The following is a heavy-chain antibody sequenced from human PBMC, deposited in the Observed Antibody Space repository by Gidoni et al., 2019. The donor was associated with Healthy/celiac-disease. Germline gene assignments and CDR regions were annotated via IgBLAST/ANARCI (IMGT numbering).Heavy chain of an antibody. CDR1: GYSFTSYW. J-gene: IGHJ5*02. V-gene: IGHV5-51*01. CDR3: ARVGEPAAKGNWFDP. D-gene: IGHD2-2*01. CDR2: IYPGDSDT. Sequence: EVQLVQSGAEVKQPGESLKSSCKGAGYSFTSYWIGWVRQMPGKGLEWMGIIYPGDSDTRYSPSFQGQVTISADKSISTAYLQWSSLKASDTAMYYCARVGEPAAKGNWFDPWGQGTLVTVSS.